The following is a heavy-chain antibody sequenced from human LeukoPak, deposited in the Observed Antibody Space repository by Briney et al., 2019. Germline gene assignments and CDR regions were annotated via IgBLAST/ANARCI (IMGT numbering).Heavy chain of an antibody. V-gene: IGHV3-30*04. CDR1: GFTFSSYA. J-gene: IGHJ4*02. CDR2: ISYDGSNK. D-gene: IGHD5-18*01. CDR3: ARDPEDTAMADY. Sequence: GRSLRLSCAASGFTFSSYAMHWVRQAPGKGLEWVAVISYDGSNKYYADSVKGRFTISRDNSKNTLYLQMNSLRAEDTAVYYCARDPEDTAMADYWGQGPWSPSPQ.